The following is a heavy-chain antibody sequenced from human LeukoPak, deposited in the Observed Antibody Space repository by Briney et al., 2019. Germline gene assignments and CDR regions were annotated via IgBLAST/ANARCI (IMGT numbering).Heavy chain of an antibody. D-gene: IGHD2-15*01. CDR2: ISAYNGNI. CDR1: GYTFTSYG. Sequence: ASVKVSCKASGYTFTSYGISWVRQAPGQGLEWMGWISAYNGNINYAQEFQGRVTLTSDTSTSTAYMELRSLRSDDTAVYYCARAGTTSSSTPDFWGQGTLVTVSS. J-gene: IGHJ4*02. CDR3: ARAGTTSSSTPDF. V-gene: IGHV1-18*01.